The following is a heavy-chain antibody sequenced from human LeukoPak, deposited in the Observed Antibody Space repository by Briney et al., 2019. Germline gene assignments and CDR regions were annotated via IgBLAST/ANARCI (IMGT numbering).Heavy chain of an antibody. CDR1: GFSFSSYA. D-gene: IGHD4-17*01. J-gene: IGHJ4*02. CDR2: IWYDGSNQ. V-gene: IGHV3-33*06. CDR3: VKSGPDFGDLPSEYYFDF. Sequence: GGPLRLSCAASGFSFSSYAMHWVRQAPGKGLGWVAVIWYDGSNQYYADSVRGRFTISRDNSKNTLHLQMNSLRAEDTAAYYCVKSGPDFGDLPSEYYFDFWGQGTLVTVSS.